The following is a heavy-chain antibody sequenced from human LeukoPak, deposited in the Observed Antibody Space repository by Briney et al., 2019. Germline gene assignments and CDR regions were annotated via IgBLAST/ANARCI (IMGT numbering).Heavy chain of an antibody. CDR3: AREGIIAAAGIDY. Sequence: PGGSLRLSCAASGFTFSSYEMTWVRQAPGKGLGWVSYISSRSSTIYYADSVKGRFTISRDNAKNSLYLQMNSLRAEDTAVYYCAREGIIAAAGIDYWGQGTLVTVSS. V-gene: IGHV3-48*03. D-gene: IGHD6-13*01. CDR2: ISSRSSTI. J-gene: IGHJ4*02. CDR1: GFTFSSYE.